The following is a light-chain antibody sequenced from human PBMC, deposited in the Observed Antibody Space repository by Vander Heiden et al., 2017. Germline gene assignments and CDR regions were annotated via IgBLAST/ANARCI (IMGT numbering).Light chain of an antibody. CDR2: GDN. Sequence: SGSRSNFGVNTVNWYLQLPGTAPKLLIYGDNQRPSGVPDRMSGSKSGTSASLAISGLQSEDEADYYCAAWDDSLNEYVFGTGTKVTVL. V-gene: IGLV1-44*01. CDR1: RSNFGVNT. J-gene: IGLJ1*01. CDR3: AAWDDSLNEYV.